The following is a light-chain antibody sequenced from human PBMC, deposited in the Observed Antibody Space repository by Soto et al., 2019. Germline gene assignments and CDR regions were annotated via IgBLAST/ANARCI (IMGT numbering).Light chain of an antibody. CDR3: QQYSAWPLT. J-gene: IGKJ4*01. CDR1: QSVRSN. V-gene: IGKV3-15*01. CDR2: GAS. Sequence: EIVMTHSPAILSVSPGERATLFCRASQSVRSNFLPWYQHKPGQAPRLLIHGASTRATGVPARFSGSASETEFTLTISSLQSEDFAVYYCQQYSAWPLTFGGGTKVEIK.